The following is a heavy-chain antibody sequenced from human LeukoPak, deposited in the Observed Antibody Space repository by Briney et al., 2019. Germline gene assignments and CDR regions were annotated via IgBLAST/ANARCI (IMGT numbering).Heavy chain of an antibody. D-gene: IGHD5-12*01. Sequence: PSETLSLTCAVYGGSFTAYYWNWIRQPPGKGLQWIGEINHSGSTNYIPSLKSRVTISVDTSKNQFSLKLSSVTAADSGVYYCARRSRVDLADDIAWPFDYWGRGTLVTVSS. J-gene: IGHJ4*02. CDR2: INHSGST. CDR3: ARRSRVDLADDIAWPFDY. CDR1: GGSFTAYY. V-gene: IGHV4-34*01.